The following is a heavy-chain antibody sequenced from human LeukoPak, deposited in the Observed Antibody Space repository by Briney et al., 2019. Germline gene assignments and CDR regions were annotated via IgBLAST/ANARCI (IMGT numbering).Heavy chain of an antibody. CDR2: IRYDGSNK. J-gene: IGHJ3*02. CDR3: AKDERSYYDFWSGYYNADAFDI. D-gene: IGHD3-3*01. V-gene: IGHV3-30*02. Sequence: GGSLRLSCAASGFTFSSYGMHWVRQAPGKGLEWVAFIRYDGSNKYYADSVKGRFTISRDNSKNTLYLQMNSLRAEDTAVYYCAKDERSYYDFWSGYYNADAFDIWGQGTMVTVSS. CDR1: GFTFSSYG.